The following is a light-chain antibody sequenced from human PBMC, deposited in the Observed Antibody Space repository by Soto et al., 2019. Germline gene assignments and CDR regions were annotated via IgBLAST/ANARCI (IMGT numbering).Light chain of an antibody. CDR2: NNN. J-gene: IGLJ1*01. V-gene: IGLV1-44*01. CDR3: AAWDDSLNGLV. CDR1: SSNIGSTT. Sequence: QSALTQPPSASGTPGQRVTISCSGSSSNIGSTTVNWYQQLPGTAPKLLIYNNNQRPSGVPDRFSGSKSGTSASLAISGLQSEDEADYYCAAWDDSLNGLVFGTGTKVTVL.